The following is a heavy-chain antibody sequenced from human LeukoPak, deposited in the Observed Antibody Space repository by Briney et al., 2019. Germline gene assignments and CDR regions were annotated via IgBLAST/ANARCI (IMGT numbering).Heavy chain of an antibody. CDR2: INHSGST. CDR1: GGSFSGYY. Sequence: SETLSLTCAVYGGSFSGYYWSWIRQPPGKGLEWIGEINHSGSTNYNPSLKSRVTISVDTSMNQFSLKLSSVTAADTAVYYCARHPLKGVVPAASVSMDVWGKGTTVTVSS. J-gene: IGHJ6*03. V-gene: IGHV4-34*01. D-gene: IGHD2-2*01. CDR3: ARHPLKGVVPAASVSMDV.